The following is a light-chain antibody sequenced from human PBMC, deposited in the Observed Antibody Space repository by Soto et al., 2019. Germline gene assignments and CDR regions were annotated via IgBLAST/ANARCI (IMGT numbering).Light chain of an antibody. CDR3: AAWDDSLNAVV. CDR1: SSNIGSNN. J-gene: IGLJ2*01. Sequence: QSVLTQPPSASGTAGQRVTLSCSGSSSNIGSNNVNWYQQLPGTAPKLLIYSNNQRPSGVPGRFSGSKSGTSASQAISGLQSEDEADYYCAAWDDSLNAVVFGGGTKLTV. CDR2: SNN. V-gene: IGLV1-44*01.